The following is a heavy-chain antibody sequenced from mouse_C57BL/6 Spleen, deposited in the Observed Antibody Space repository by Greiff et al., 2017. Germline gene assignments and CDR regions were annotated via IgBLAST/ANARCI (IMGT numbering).Heavy chain of an antibody. J-gene: IGHJ4*01. V-gene: IGHV1-64*01. D-gene: IGHD2-3*01. Sequence: QVQLQQPGAELVKPGASVKLSCKASGYTFTSYWMHWVKQRPGQGLEWIGMIHPNSGSTNYNEKFKSKATLTVDKSSSTAYMQLSSLTSEDSAVYYCARYDGYGEGDAMDYWGQGTSVTVSS. CDR1: GYTFTSYW. CDR3: ARYDGYGEGDAMDY. CDR2: IHPNSGST.